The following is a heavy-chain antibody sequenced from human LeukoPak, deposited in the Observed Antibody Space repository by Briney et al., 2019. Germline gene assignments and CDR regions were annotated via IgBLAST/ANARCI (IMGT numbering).Heavy chain of an antibody. CDR3: ARVMIRFGEAMALDV. J-gene: IGHJ6*02. CDR1: GGSFSGYD. V-gene: IGHV4-34*09. CDR2: IYYSGST. D-gene: IGHD3-10*01. Sequence: SETLSLTCAVYGGSFSGYDWSWIRQPPGKGLEWIGYIYYSGSTYYNPSLKSRVTISVDTSKNQFSLKLSSVTAADTAVYYCARVMIRFGEAMALDVWGQGTTVTVSS.